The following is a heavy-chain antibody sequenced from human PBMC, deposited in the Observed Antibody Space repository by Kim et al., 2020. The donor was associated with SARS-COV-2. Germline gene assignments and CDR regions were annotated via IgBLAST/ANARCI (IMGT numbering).Heavy chain of an antibody. J-gene: IGHJ4*02. CDR3: ARDAESNWNYASGHY. V-gene: IGHV1-2*06. CDR1: GYTFTGYY. Sequence: ASVKVSCNASGYTFTGYYMHWVRQAPGQGLEWMGRINPNSGGTNYAQKFQGRVTMTRDTSISTAYMELSRLRSDDTAVYYCARDAESNWNYASGHYWGQGTLVTVSS. D-gene: IGHD1-7*01. CDR2: INPNSGGT.